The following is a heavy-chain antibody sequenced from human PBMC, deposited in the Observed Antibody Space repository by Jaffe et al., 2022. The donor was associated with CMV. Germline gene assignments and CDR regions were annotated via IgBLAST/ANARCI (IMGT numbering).Heavy chain of an antibody. D-gene: IGHD3-16*01. CDR2: IYYSGST. Sequence: QVQLQESGPGLVKPSETLSLTCTVSGGSISSYYWSWIRQPPGKGLEWIGYIYYSGSTNYNPSLKSRVTISVDTSKNQFSLKLSSVTAADTAVYYCASGATSNYGPLDYYYYMDVWGKGTTVTVSS. V-gene: IGHV4-59*08. J-gene: IGHJ6*03. CDR1: GGSISSYY. CDR3: ASGATSNYGPLDYYYYMDV.